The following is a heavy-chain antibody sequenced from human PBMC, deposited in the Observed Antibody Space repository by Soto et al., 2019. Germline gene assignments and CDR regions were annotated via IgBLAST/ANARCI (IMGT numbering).Heavy chain of an antibody. V-gene: IGHV3-74*01. Sequence: EAQLVESGGGLVQPGGSLTLSCTASEITLNIYWMHWIRQAPGKGLVWVSRINPESTTLTYADSVTGRFTIARDSAKNTLYPQMNGLSAEDTAMYYCTKDTFGAWDSWCQGTLVTVSS. CDR3: TKDTFGAWDS. CDR1: EITLNIYW. J-gene: IGHJ4*02. CDR2: INPESTTL. D-gene: IGHD3-10*01.